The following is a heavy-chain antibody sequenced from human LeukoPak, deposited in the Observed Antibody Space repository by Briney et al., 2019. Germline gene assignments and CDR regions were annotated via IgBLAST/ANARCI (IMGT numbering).Heavy chain of an antibody. D-gene: IGHD4-17*01. CDR2: INPNSGGT. V-gene: IGHV1-2*02. J-gene: IGHJ3*02. CDR3: ARVDDYGDYPDAFDI. Sequence: ASVKVSCKASGYTFTGYYMHWVRQAPGQGLEWMGWINPNSGGTNYAQKFQGRVTITRNTSISTAYMELSSLRSEDTAVYYCARVDDYGDYPDAFDIWGQGTMVTVSS. CDR1: GYTFTGYY.